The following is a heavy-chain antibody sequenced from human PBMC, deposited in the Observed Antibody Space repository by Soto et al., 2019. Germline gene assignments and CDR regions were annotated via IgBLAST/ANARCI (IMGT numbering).Heavy chain of an antibody. CDR1: GGTFSSYA. J-gene: IGHJ6*02. CDR3: ARGALAYCGGDCYSYYYYGMDV. V-gene: IGHV1-69*13. Sequence: SVKVSCKASGGTFSSYAISWVRQAPGQGLEWMGGIIPIFGTANYAQKFQGRVTITADESTSTAYMELSSLRSEDTAVYYCARGALAYCGGDCYSYYYYGMDVWGQGTTVTVS. CDR2: IIPIFGTA. D-gene: IGHD2-21*02.